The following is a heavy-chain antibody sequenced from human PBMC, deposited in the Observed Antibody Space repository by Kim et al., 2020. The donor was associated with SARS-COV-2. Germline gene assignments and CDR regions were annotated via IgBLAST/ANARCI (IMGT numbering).Heavy chain of an antibody. V-gene: IGHV4-4*02. D-gene: IGHD6-19*01. J-gene: IGHJ6*02. CDR1: GGSISSSNW. CDR2: IYHSGST. Sequence: SETLSLTCAVSGGSISSSNWWSWVRQPPGKGLEWIGEIYHSGSTNYNPSLKSRVTISVDKSKNQFSLKLSSVTAADTAVYYCARFVVHSSGWFINGMDVWGRGSKGAVS. CDR3: ARFVVHSSGWFINGMDV.